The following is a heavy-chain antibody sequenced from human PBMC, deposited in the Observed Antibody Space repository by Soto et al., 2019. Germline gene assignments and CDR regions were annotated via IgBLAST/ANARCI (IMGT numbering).Heavy chain of an antibody. CDR1: GYTLTELS. CDR3: ATDLRKRWAPTTDY. J-gene: IGHJ4*02. Sequence: ASVKVSCKVSGYTLTELSMHWVRQAPGKGLEWMGGFDPEDGETIYAQKFQGRVTMTEDTSTDTAYMELSSLRSEDTAVYYCATDLRKRWAPTTDYWGQGTLVTVSS. D-gene: IGHD4-17*01. V-gene: IGHV1-24*01. CDR2: FDPEDGET.